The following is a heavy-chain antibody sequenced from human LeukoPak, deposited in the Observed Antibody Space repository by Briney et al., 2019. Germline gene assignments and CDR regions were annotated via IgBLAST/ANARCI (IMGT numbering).Heavy chain of an antibody. V-gene: IGHV4-34*01. Sequence: KPSETLSLTCAVYGGSFSGYYWSWIRQPPGKGLEWIGEINHSGSTNYNPSLKSRVTISVDTSKNQFSLKLSSVTAADTAVYYCASGSYDSRLLDYWGQGTLVTVSS. CDR2: INHSGST. CDR3: ASGSYDSRLLDY. D-gene: IGHD3-22*01. CDR1: GGSFSGYY. J-gene: IGHJ4*02.